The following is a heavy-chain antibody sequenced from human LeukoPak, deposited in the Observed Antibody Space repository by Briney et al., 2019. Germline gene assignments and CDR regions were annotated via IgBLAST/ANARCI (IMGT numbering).Heavy chain of an antibody. V-gene: IGHV1-2*02. CDR2: INPNSGGT. Sequence: ASVKVSCKASGYTFTGYYMHWVRQAPGQGLEWMGWINPNSGGTNYAQKFQGRVTMTRDTSISTVYMELSRLRSDDTAVYYCARGYDSSGYYPDWGQGTLVTVSS. CDR3: ARGYDSSGYYPD. CDR1: GYTFTGYY. J-gene: IGHJ4*02. D-gene: IGHD3-22*01.